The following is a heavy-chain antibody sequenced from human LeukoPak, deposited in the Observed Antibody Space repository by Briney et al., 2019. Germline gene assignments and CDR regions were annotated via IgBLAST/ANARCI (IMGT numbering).Heavy chain of an antibody. Sequence: SETLSLTCTVSGGSISSYYWSWIRQPPGKGLEWIGYIYYSGSTNYNPSLKSRVTISVDTSKNQFSLKLSSVTAADTAVYYCARDPCSGGSCYGGWYFDYWGQGTLVTVSS. J-gene: IGHJ4*02. CDR1: GGSISSYY. D-gene: IGHD2-15*01. V-gene: IGHV4-59*12. CDR2: IYYSGST. CDR3: ARDPCSGGSCYGGWYFDY.